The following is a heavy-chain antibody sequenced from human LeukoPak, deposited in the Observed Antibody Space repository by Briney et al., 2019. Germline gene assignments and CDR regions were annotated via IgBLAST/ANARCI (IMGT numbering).Heavy chain of an antibody. CDR1: GGSISSGGYY. D-gene: IGHD5-24*01. V-gene: IGHV4-31*03. J-gene: IGHJ3*02. CDR3: ARYVEMATEDAFDI. Sequence: SETLSPTCTVSGGSISSGGYYWSWIRQHPGKGLEWIGYIYYSGSTYYNPSLKSRVTISVDTSKNQFSLKLSSVTAADTAVYYCARYVEMATEDAFDIWGQGTMVTVSS. CDR2: IYYSGST.